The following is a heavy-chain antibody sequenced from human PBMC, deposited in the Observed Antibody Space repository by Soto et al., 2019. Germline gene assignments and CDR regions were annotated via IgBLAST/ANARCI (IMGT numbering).Heavy chain of an antibody. CDR2: IIPIFGTA. Sequence: ASVKVSCKASGGTFSSYAISWVRQAPGQGLEWMGGIIPIFGTANYAQKFQGRVTITADESTSTAYMELSSLRSEDTAVYYCARALADGYNQFIGLGGQTYYYYYGMDVWGQGTTVTVSS. D-gene: IGHD5-12*01. CDR1: GGTFSSYA. CDR3: ARALADGYNQFIGLGGQTYYYYYGMDV. V-gene: IGHV1-69*13. J-gene: IGHJ6*02.